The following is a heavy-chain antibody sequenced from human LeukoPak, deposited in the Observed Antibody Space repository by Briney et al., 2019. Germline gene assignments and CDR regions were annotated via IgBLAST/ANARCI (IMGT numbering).Heavy chain of an antibody. D-gene: IGHD1-14*01. CDR1: GVSIRSNY. CDR2: IFYTGST. J-gene: IGHJ3*01. V-gene: IGHV4-59*01. CDR3: ARGTYNSSPPDL. Sequence: SETLSLTCTVSGVSIRSNYWSWIRQPPGKGLEWIGYIFYTGSTKYNPSLKSRVTILVDTSRNQSSLKLSSVTAADTAVYSCARGTYNSSPPDLWGQGTMVTVSS.